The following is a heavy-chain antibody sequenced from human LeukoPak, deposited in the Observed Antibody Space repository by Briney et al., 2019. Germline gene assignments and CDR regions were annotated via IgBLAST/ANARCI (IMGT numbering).Heavy chain of an antibody. CDR2: ISSSISYI. D-gene: IGHD6-19*01. CDR1: GFTFSNYN. V-gene: IGHV3-21*01. CDR3: ARDLGSVAHFDY. Sequence: KLGGSLRLSCAASGFTFSNYNMNWVRQAPGKGLEWVSSISSSISYIYYADSVKGRFTISRDNAKNSLYLQMNSLRAEDTAVYYCARDLGSVAHFDYWGQGTLVTVSS. J-gene: IGHJ4*02.